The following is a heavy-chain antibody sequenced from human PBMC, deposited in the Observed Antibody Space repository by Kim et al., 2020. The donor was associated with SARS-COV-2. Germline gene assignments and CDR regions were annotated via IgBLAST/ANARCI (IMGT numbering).Heavy chain of an antibody. CDR3: TTDAGSPDILTGYAYNGFDP. J-gene: IGHJ5*02. CDR1: GFTFSNAW. CDR2: IKSKTDGGTT. Sequence: GGSLRLSCAASGFTFSNAWMSWVRQAPGKGLEWVGRIKSKTDGGTTDYAAPVKGRFTISRDDTKNTLYLQMNSLKTEDTAVYYCTTDAGSPDILTGYAYNGFDPGGQGTPFTVSS. D-gene: IGHD3-9*01. V-gene: IGHV3-15*01.